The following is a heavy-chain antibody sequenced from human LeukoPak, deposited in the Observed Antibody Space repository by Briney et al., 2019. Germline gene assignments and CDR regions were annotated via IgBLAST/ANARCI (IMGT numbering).Heavy chain of an antibody. CDR2: TNSGGSST. CDR3: ARGRTGPNWCFDP. J-gene: IGHJ2*01. V-gene: IGHV3-74*01. D-gene: IGHD7-27*01. Sequence: GGSLRLSCAASGFTFSGYWMHWVRQAPGKGLVWVSHTNSGGSSTSYADSVKGRFTISRDNTKNTLYLEMNSLRAEDTAVYYCARGRTGPNWCFDPWGRGTLVTVSS. CDR1: GFTFSGYW.